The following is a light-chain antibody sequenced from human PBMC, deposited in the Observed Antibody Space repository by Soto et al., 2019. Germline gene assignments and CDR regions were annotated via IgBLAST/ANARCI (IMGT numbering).Light chain of an antibody. V-gene: IGLV3-21*02. CDR3: HVWDSTNDWV. CDR2: DDS. J-gene: IGLJ3*02. CDR1: NIGRKI. Sequence: SYELTQPPSVSVAPGQTARLTCEEGNIGRKIVHWYQQKPGQAPVLVVYDDSARPSGIPERFSGSNSGNTATLTITRVEAGDEADYYCHVWDSTNDWVFGGGTKVTVL.